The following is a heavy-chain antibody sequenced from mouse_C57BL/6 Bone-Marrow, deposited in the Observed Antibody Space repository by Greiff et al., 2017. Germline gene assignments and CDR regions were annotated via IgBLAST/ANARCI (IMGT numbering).Heavy chain of an antibody. V-gene: IGHV14-2*01. D-gene: IGHD1-1*02. CDR2: IDPEDGDT. CDR1: GFNIKDYY. CDR3: ARVVRVFYFDD. J-gene: IGHJ2*01. Sequence: VQLQQSGAELVKPGASVKLSCTASGFNIKDYYMHWVKQRTEQGLEWIGRIDPEDGDTKYAPKFQGKATITADTSSNTAYLQLRSLTSEDTAVDYCARVVRVFYFDDWGQGTTLTVSS.